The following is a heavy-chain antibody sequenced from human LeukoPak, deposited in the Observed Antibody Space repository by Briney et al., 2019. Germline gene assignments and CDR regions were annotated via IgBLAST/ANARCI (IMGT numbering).Heavy chain of an antibody. D-gene: IGHD3-10*01. CDR1: GYTFTSYA. CDR3: ARARGGSGSYLRFDY. V-gene: IGHV1-3*01. CDR2: INAGNGNT. Sequence: ASVKVSCKASGYTFTSYAMHWVRQAPGQRLEWMGWINAGNGNTKYPQKFQGRVTITRDTSASTAYMELSSLRSEDTAVYYCARARGGSGSYLRFDYWGQGTLVTVSS. J-gene: IGHJ4*02.